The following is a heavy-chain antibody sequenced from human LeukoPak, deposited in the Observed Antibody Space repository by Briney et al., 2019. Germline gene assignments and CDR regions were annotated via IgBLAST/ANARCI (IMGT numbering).Heavy chain of an antibody. CDR3: ARDYDILTGLWKYYFDY. D-gene: IGHD3-9*01. V-gene: IGHV1-2*02. CDR1: GYTFTSYY. Sequence: ASVKVSCKASGYTFTSYYMHWVRQAPGQGLEWMGWINPNSGGTNYAQKFQGRVTMTRDTSISTAYMELSRLRSDDTAVYYCARDYDILTGLWKYYFDYWGQGTLVTVSS. J-gene: IGHJ4*02. CDR2: INPNSGGT.